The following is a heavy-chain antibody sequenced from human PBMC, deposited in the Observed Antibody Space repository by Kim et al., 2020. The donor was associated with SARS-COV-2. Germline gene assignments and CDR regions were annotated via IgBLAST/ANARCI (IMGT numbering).Heavy chain of an antibody. V-gene: IGHV3-48*03. CDR3: AKIRTGSDC. CDR1: GFSFSSSE. J-gene: IGHJ4*02. D-gene: IGHD3-3*01. CDR2: ISSSGSSI. Sequence: GGSLRLSCAASGFSFSSSEMNWVRQSPGKGLEWVSYISSSGSSIYYAYSVKGRFTISRDNAKNSLYLQMNSLRAEDTAVYYCAKIRTGSDCWGQGTLVTV.